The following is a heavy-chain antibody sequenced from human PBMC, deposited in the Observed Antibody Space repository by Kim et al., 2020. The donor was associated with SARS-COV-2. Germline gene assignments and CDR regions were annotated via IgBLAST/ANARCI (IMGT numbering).Heavy chain of an antibody. Sequence: SETLSLTCAVYGGSFSGYYWSWIRQPPGKGLEWIGEINHSGSTNYNPSLKSRVTISVDTSKNQFSLKLSSVTAADTAVYYCARERRMVQGVIMSWYYFDYWGQGTLVTVSS. CDR1: GGSFSGYY. CDR2: INHSGST. V-gene: IGHV4-34*01. D-gene: IGHD3-10*01. CDR3: ARERRMVQGVIMSWYYFDY. J-gene: IGHJ4*02.